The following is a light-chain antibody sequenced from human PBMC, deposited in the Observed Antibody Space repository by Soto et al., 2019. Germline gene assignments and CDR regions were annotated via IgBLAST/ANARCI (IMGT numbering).Light chain of an antibody. CDR2: EAT. V-gene: IGLV2-23*01. CDR3: FSYAGSSIFV. CDR1: SSDVGSYNL. Sequence: QAVVTQAASVSGSPGQSITISCTGTSSDVGSYNLVSWYQQHPGKAPKIMIYEATKRPSGVSNRFSGSKSGNTASLTISGLQAEDEADYYCFSYAGSSIFVFGGGTKLTVL. J-gene: IGLJ2*01.